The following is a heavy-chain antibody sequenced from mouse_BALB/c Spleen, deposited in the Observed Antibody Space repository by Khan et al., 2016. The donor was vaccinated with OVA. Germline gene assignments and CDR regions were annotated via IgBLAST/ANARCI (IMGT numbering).Heavy chain of an antibody. Sequence: VQLQESGPGLVAPSQSLSITCTVSGFSLTDYGVNWVRQPPGKGLEWLGMIWGDGSTDYISALKSRLSINKDNSKSQVFLKMNSLQTDDTASYYCARELRLGGFAYWGQGTLVTVSA. J-gene: IGHJ3*01. D-gene: IGHD1-2*01. CDR2: IWGDGST. CDR3: ARELRLGGFAY. CDR1: GFSLTDYG. V-gene: IGHV2-6-7*01.